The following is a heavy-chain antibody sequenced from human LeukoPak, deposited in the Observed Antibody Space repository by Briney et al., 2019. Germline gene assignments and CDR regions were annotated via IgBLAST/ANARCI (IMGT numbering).Heavy chain of an antibody. V-gene: IGHV3-21*01. CDR2: ISSSSSYI. J-gene: IGHJ4*02. Sequence: PGGSLRLSCAASGFTFSSYSMNWVRQAPGKGLEWVSSISSSSSYIYYADSVKGRFTISRDNAKNSLYLQMNSLRAEDTAVYYCARDALYEEGLVDYWGQGTLVTVSS. CDR1: GFTFSSYS. CDR3: ARDALYEEGLVDY. D-gene: IGHD5/OR15-5a*01.